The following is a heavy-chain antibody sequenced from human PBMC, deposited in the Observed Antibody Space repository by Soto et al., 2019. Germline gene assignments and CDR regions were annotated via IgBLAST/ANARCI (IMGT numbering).Heavy chain of an antibody. D-gene: IGHD3-10*01. CDR3: ARLEYYGSGSYYYYGMDV. J-gene: IGHJ6*02. CDR2: IYYSGST. Sequence: SETLSLTCAVYGGSFSGYYWTWIRQPPGKGLEWIGYIYYSGSTNYNPSLKSRVTISVDTSKNQFSLKLSSVTAADTAVYYCARLEYYGSGSYYYYGMDVWGQGTTVTVSS. V-gene: IGHV4-59*08. CDR1: GGSFSGYY.